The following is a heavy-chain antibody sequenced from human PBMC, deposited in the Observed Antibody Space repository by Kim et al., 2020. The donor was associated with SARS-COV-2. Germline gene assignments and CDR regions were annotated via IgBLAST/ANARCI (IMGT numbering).Heavy chain of an antibody. V-gene: IGHV1-18*01. CDR3: AREEYYYGSGSSGIDY. D-gene: IGHD3-10*01. J-gene: IGHJ4*02. CDR1: GYTFTSYG. CDR2: ISAYNGNT. Sequence: ASVKVSCKASGYTFTSYGISWVRQAPGQGLEWMGWISAYNGNTNYAQKLQGRVTMTTDTSTSTAYMELRSLRSDDTAVYYCAREEYYYGSGSSGIDYWGQGTLVTVSS.